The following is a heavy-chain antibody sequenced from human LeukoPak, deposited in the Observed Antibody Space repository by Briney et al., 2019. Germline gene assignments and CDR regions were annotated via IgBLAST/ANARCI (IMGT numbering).Heavy chain of an antibody. Sequence: GGSLRLSCPATGFTVRDSYMICGRQAPGKGLEWVSVIYSGGSTYYADSVKGRFTISRDSSKNTLYLQMNSLRAEDTAVYYCARDQFAFGLYGYCCQGTLVTVSS. CDR2: IYSGGST. J-gene: IGHJ4*02. CDR3: ARDQFAFGLYGY. CDR1: GFTVRDSY. D-gene: IGHD3/OR15-3a*01. V-gene: IGHV3-53*01.